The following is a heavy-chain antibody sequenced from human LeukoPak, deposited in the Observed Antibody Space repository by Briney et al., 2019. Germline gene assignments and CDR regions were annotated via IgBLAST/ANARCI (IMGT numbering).Heavy chain of an antibody. CDR3: AGGVDDSSGYYVLSDY. CDR1: GYTFTGYY. D-gene: IGHD3-22*01. Sequence: ASVKVSCKASGYTFTGYYMHWVRPAPGQGLAWMGWINPNSGGTNYAQKFQGRVTMTRDTSISTAYMELSRLRSDDTAVYYCAGGVDDSSGYYVLSDYWGQGTLVTVSS. V-gene: IGHV1-2*02. J-gene: IGHJ4*02. CDR2: INPNSGGT.